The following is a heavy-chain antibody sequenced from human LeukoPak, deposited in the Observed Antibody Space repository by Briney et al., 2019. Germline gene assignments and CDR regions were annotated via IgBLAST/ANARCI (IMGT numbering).Heavy chain of an antibody. Sequence: PGGSLRLSCAASGFTFSSYAMSWVRQAPGKGLEWVSGISWNSGSIGYADSVKGRFTISRDNAKNSLYLQMNSLRAEDTALYYCAKDIGLNWTPDNWFDPWGQGTLVAVSS. V-gene: IGHV3-9*01. CDR3: AKDIGLNWTPDNWFDP. CDR2: ISWNSGSI. D-gene: IGHD3/OR15-3a*01. J-gene: IGHJ5*02. CDR1: GFTFSSYA.